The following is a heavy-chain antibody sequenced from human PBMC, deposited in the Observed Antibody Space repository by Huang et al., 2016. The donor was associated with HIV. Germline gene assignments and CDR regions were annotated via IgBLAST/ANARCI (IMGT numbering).Heavy chain of an antibody. Sequence: QMRFQESGPGLVKPSGTLSLTCNVSGGSINTGRYYWGGIRQPPGKGPDWVGSRYDTGKLLLDPALKGRITMPADKSKHQFSLNLSSVTAADTAIYYCARNHDFWRGRMFAISYFDVWGRGTLVTVAS. CDR2: RYDTGKL. V-gene: IGHV4-39*01. CDR1: GGSINTGRYY. CDR3: ARNHDFWRGRMFAISYFDV. J-gene: IGHJ2*01. D-gene: IGHD3-3*01.